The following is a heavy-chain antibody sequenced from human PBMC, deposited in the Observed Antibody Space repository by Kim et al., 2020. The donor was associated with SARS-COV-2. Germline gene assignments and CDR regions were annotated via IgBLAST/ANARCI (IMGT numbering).Heavy chain of an antibody. Sequence: ASVKVSCKASGYTFTSYAMSWVRQAPGQGLEWMGWINTYTGNPNYAQSFTGRVIFSLDTSASTAYLQMRSLKSEDTAVYYCARAGRFDFCVQGTLGT. V-gene: IGHV7-4-1*02. CDR1: GYTFTSYA. CDR3: ARAGRFDF. J-gene: IGHJ4*02. CDR2: INTYTGNP.